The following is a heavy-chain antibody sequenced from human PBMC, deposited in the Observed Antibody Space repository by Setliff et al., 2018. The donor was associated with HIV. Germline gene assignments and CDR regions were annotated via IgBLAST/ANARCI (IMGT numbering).Heavy chain of an antibody. Sequence: SGPTLVNPTQTLTLTCSFSGFSLTTSGMCVTWIRQPPGKSLEWLARIDRDDDKFYSTSLKTRNTISKDTSKNQVVRTMANMDPVDTATYYCAHSRVGGAINMVRGFITHYSYFYIDFWGKGTTVTVSS. V-gene: IGHV2-70*12. CDR3: AHSRVGGAINMVRGFITHYSYFYIDF. CDR1: GFSLTTSGMC. D-gene: IGHD3-10*01. J-gene: IGHJ6*03. CDR2: IDRDDDK.